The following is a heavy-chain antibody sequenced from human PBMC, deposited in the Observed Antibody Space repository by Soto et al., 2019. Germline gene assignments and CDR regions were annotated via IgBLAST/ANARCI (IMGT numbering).Heavy chain of an antibody. J-gene: IGHJ4*02. CDR1: GGSISSGGYY. V-gene: IGHV4-31*03. CDR2: IYYSGST. CDR3: ARGHPPLLRYFDF. D-gene: IGHD3-9*01. Sequence: SETLSLTCTVSGGSISSGGYYWSWIRQHPGKGLEWIGYIYYSGSTYYNPSLKSRVTISVDTSKNQFSLKLSSVTAADTAVYYCARGHPPLLRYFDFWGQGTLVTVSS.